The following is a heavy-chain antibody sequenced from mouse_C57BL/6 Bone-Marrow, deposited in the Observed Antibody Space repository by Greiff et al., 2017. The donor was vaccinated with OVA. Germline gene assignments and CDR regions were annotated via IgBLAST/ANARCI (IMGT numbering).Heavy chain of an antibody. CDR1: GYSITSGYY. CDR3: ARVYDYGYAMDY. Sequence: EESGPGLVKPSQSLSLTCSVTGYSITSGYYWNWIRQFPGNKLEWMGYISYDGSNNYNPSLKNRISITRDTSKNQFFLKLNSVTTEDTATYYCARVYDYGYAMDYWGQGTSVTVSS. V-gene: IGHV3-6*01. CDR2: ISYDGSN. J-gene: IGHJ4*01. D-gene: IGHD2-4*01.